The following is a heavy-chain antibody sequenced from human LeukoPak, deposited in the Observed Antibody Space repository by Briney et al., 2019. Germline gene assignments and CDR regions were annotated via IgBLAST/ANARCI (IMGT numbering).Heavy chain of an antibody. J-gene: IGHJ1*01. CDR2: INTDGSSTST. V-gene: IGHV3-74*01. CDR3: AKDMGLIVVPLSPLQH. CDR1: GFTFSNYW. D-gene: IGHD2-2*01. Sequence: GGSLRLSCVASGFTFSNYWMHWVRQAPGKGLVWVSRINTDGSSTSTSYADSVKGRFTISRDNAKNTLYLQMNSLRAEDTAVYYCAKDMGLIVVPLSPLQHWGQGTLVTVSS.